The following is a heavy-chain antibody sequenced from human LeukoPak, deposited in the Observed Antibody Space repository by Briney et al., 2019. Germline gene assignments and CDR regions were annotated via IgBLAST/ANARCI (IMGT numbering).Heavy chain of an antibody. V-gene: IGHV4-59*01. D-gene: IGHD6-13*01. CDR2: VSHSGST. CDR1: GVSFSTYY. Sequence: LETLSLTCAVFGVSFSTYYWSWIRRPPGKGLEWIGYVSHSGSTNYNPSLQSRVSISIDTSKSQFFLKLSSVAAADTAGYHCARISAAGGGSWYFDLGGRGTLVTVSS. J-gene: IGHJ2*01. CDR3: ARISAAGGGSWYFDL.